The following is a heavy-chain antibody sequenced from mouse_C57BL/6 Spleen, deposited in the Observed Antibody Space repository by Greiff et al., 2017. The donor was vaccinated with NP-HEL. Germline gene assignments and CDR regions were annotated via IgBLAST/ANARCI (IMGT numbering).Heavy chain of an antibody. Sequence: VQLQQSGPELVKPGASVKISCKASGYAFSSSWMNWVKQRPGKGLEWIGRIYPGDGDTNYNGKFKGKATLTADKSSSTAYMHLSSLTSEDSAVYFCARSGNPYYFDYWGKGTTLTVSS. CDR1: GYAFSSSW. J-gene: IGHJ2*01. CDR2: IYPGDGDT. D-gene: IGHD1-3*01. V-gene: IGHV1-82*01. CDR3: ARSGNPYYFDY.